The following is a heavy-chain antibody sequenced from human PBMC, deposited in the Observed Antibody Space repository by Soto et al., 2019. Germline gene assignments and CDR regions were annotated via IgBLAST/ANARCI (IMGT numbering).Heavy chain of an antibody. CDR3: AISVEGHFDY. CDR2: ITSDTKTI. D-gene: IGHD6-19*01. CDR1: GFTFSVDS. Sequence: EGQLVESGGDLVQRGGSLRLSCVASGFTFSVDSVNWVRQAPGKGLELFSYITSDTKTIKYAEAVQGRITISRDNAKNSGYMQMDSLRDEATAVYYCAISVEGHFDYWGQGTVVTVSS. V-gene: IGHV3-48*02. J-gene: IGHJ4*02.